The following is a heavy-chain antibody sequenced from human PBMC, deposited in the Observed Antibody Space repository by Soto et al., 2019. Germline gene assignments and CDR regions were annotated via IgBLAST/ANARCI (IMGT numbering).Heavy chain of an antibody. Sequence: SETLSLTCTVSGGSLSSYYWSWIRQPPGKGLEWIGYIYYTGSTNYNPSLKSRVTISVDTSKNQLSLKLSSVTAADTAVYYCARPNDSSGYYTLIYWGQGTPVPVYS. V-gene: IGHV4-59*01. CDR1: GGSLSSYY. D-gene: IGHD3-22*01. CDR2: IYYTGST. J-gene: IGHJ4*02. CDR3: ARPNDSSGYYTLIY.